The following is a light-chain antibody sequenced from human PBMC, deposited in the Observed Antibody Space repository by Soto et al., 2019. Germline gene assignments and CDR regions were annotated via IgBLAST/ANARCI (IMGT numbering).Light chain of an antibody. CDR1: QDVRNR. J-gene: IGKJ5*01. Sequence: AIQVTQSPTSLSASVGDRVTITCRTSQDVRNRLGWYQQKPGKAPKLLIYGASSLQGGVSSRFSGSGFGTDFTLTISSLQPEDSATYYCLPDYTYSTFGQGTRLEIK. V-gene: IGKV1-6*01. CDR2: GAS. CDR3: LPDYTYST.